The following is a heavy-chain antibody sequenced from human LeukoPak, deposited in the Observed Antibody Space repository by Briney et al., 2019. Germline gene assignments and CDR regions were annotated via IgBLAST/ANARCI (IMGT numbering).Heavy chain of an antibody. CDR3: ARHAGGVSSCSSTSCYTGYYYYYYMDV. Sequence: SETLSLTCAVYGGSFSGYYWSWIRQPPGKGLEWIGEINHSGSTNYNPSLKSRVTISVDTSKNQFSLKLSSVTAADTAVYYCARHAGGVSSCSSTSCYTGYYYYYYMDVWGKGTTVTVSS. CDR1: GGSFSGYY. V-gene: IGHV4-34*01. J-gene: IGHJ6*03. D-gene: IGHD2-2*02. CDR2: INHSGST.